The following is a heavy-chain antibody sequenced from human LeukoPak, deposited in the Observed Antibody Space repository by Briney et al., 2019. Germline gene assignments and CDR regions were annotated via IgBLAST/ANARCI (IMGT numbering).Heavy chain of an antibody. D-gene: IGHD5-18*01. CDR2: IYYSGST. J-gene: IGHJ4*02. V-gene: IGHV4-31*03. CDR3: ARLGYVGDTAMD. CDR1: GGSISSGGYY. Sequence: PSETLSLTCTVSGGSISSGGYYWSWIRQHPGKGLEWIGYIYYSGSTYYNPSLKSRVTISVDTSKNQFSLKLSSVTAADTAVYYCARLGYVGDTAMDWGQGTLATVSS.